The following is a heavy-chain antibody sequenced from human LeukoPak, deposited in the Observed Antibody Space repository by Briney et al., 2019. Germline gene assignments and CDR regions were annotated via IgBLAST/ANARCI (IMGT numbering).Heavy chain of an antibody. CDR3: ARQFATASADTRGYFDF. CDR1: GASISSSNDY. J-gene: IGHJ4*02. CDR2: ITYDGSA. D-gene: IGHD2-2*01. Sequence: NPSETLSLTCSVSGASISSSNDYWGWIRQAPGKGLEWIGSITYDGSAHYNPSLMSRATILVDTSKNQFSLKLSSVTAADAAMYYCARQFATASADTRGYFDFWGQGTVVTVSS. V-gene: IGHV4-39*01.